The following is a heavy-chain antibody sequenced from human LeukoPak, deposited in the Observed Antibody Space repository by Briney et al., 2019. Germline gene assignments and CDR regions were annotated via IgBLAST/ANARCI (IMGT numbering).Heavy chain of an antibody. Sequence: PSETLSPTCAVSGYSISSGYYWGWIRQPPGKGLEWIGSIYHSGSTHYNPSLKSRVTISVDTSKNQFSLKLNSVTAADTAVYYCARNGTNNYFDYWGQGTLVTVSS. V-gene: IGHV4-38-2*01. CDR3: ARNGTNNYFDY. D-gene: IGHD2-2*01. J-gene: IGHJ4*02. CDR1: GYSISSGYY. CDR2: IYHSGST.